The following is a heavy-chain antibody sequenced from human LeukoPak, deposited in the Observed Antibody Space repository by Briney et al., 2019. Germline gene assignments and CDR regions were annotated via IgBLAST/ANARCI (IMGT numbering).Heavy chain of an antibody. CDR3: ARGPPPHYYGSAYMDV. Sequence: TSETLSLTCAVSGYSISSGYYWGWIRQPPGKGLEWIGSIYYSGSTYYNPSLKSRVTISVDTSKNQFSLKLSSVTAADTAVYYCARGPPPHYYGSAYMDVWGKGTTVTVSS. D-gene: IGHD3-10*01. CDR1: GYSISSGYY. V-gene: IGHV4-38-2*01. CDR2: IYYSGST. J-gene: IGHJ6*03.